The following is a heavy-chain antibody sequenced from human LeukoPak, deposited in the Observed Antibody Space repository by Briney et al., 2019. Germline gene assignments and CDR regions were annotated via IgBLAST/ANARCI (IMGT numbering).Heavy chain of an antibody. D-gene: IGHD6-13*01. V-gene: IGHV4-39*01. CDR3: ASGGGSSWYDTLFEY. Sequence: PSETLSHTCTVSGDSISSSSYYWGWSRQPPGKGLEWIGCIYYSGSTYYNPSLKSRVTISVDTSKNQFSLNLSSVTAADTAVYYCASGGGSSWYDTLFEYWGQGTLVTVSS. CDR2: IYYSGST. J-gene: IGHJ4*02. CDR1: GDSISSSSYY.